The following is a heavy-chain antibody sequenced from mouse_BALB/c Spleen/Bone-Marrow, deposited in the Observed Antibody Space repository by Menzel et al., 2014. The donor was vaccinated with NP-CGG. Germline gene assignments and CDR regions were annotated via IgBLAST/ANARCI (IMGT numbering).Heavy chain of an antibody. V-gene: IGHV5-12-1*01. J-gene: IGHJ3*01. CDR1: GFAFSSHD. D-gene: IGHD2-4*01. Sequence: EVQLVESGGGLVKPGGSLKLSCAASGFAFSSHDMSWVRQTPEKRLEWVAYISSGGGSTYYSDTVKGRFTISRDNAKNTLYLQMSSLKSEDTAMYYCAREGYDYDWFADWGQGTLVTVSA. CDR2: ISSGGGST. CDR3: AREGYDYDWFAD.